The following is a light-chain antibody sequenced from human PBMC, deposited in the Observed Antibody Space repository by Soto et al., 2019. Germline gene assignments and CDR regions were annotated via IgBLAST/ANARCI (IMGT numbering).Light chain of an antibody. Sequence: QSALTQPPSASGSPGQSVTISCTGTSSDAGGYNSVSWYQQHPGKVPRLMIYEVSKRPSGVPDRFSGSKSVNTASLTVSGLQAEDEADYYCSSYAGSNNLVFGGGTKLTVL. CDR2: EVS. CDR3: SSYAGSNNLV. CDR1: SSDAGGYNS. J-gene: IGLJ2*01. V-gene: IGLV2-8*01.